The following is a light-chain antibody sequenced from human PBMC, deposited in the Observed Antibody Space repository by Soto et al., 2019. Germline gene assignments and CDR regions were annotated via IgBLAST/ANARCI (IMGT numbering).Light chain of an antibody. V-gene: IGLV1-40*01. CDR2: DNT. CDR1: SSNLGAGYD. Sequence: QLVLTQPPSMSGAPGQRVTMSCTGSSSNLGAGYDVHWYQRLPGAAPKLLIYDNTHRPSGVPNRFSGSKSGTSASLAITGLQAEDEADYYCSSYAGSNNDVVFGGGTKVTVL. CDR3: SSYAGSNNDVV. J-gene: IGLJ2*01.